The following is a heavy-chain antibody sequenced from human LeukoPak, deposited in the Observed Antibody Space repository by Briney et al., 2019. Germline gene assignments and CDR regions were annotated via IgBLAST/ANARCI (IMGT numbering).Heavy chain of an antibody. CDR1: GYTFTSYY. J-gene: IGHJ4*02. D-gene: IGHD3-22*01. V-gene: IGHV1-46*01. Sequence: ASVKVSCKASGYTFTSYYMHWVRQAPGQGLEWMGIINPSGGSTSYAQKFQGRVTMTRDTSISTAYMELSRLRSDGTAVYYCAGGAALSRYYDSSGYYLEGDFVDYWGQGTLVTVSS. CDR3: AGGAALSRYYDSSGYYLEGDFVDY. CDR2: INPSGGST.